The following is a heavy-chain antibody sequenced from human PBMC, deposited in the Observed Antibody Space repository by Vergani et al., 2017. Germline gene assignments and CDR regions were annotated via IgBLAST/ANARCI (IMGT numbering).Heavy chain of an antibody. Sequence: EVQLVESGGGLVKPGGSLRLSCAASGFTFSSYSMNWVRQAPGKGLEWVSSSSSSSSYIYYADSVKGRFTISRDNAKNSLYLQMNSLRAEDTAVYYCARDTADPQPEHNYGMDVWGQGTTVTVSS. CDR2: SSSSSSYI. CDR3: ARDTADPQPEHNYGMDV. D-gene: IGHD5-18*01. V-gene: IGHV3-21*01. J-gene: IGHJ6*02. CDR1: GFTFSSYS.